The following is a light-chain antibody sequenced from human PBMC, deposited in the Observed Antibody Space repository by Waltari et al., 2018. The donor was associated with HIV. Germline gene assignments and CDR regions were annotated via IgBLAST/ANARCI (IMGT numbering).Light chain of an antibody. V-gene: IGLV1-47*01. J-gene: IGLJ1*01. CDR2: RNN. CDR1: SSNIGSNY. CDR3: AAWDDSLSGHSV. Sequence: QSVLTQPPSASGTPGQRVTISCSGSSSNIGSNYVYWYQQLPGTAPKLLIYRNNQRPSGVPDRYSGSKSGTPASPALSGLRSEDEAEYYFAAWDDSLSGHSVFGTGTKITVL.